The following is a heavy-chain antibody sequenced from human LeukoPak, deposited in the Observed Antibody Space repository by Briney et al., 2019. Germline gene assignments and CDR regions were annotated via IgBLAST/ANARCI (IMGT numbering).Heavy chain of an antibody. V-gene: IGHV4-59*01. D-gene: IGHD2-2*01. CDR3: ARENIVVVPAATWDWFDP. CDR2: IYYSGST. J-gene: IGHJ5*02. Sequence: PSETLSLTCTVSGGSISSYYWSWIRQPPRKGLEWIGYIYYSGSTNYNPSLKSRVTISVDTSKNQFSLKLSSVTAADTAVYYCARENIVVVPAATWDWFDPWGQGTLVTVSS. CDR1: GGSISSYY.